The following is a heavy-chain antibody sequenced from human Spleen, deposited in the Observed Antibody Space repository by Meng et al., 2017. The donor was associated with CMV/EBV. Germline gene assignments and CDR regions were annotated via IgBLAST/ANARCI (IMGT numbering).Heavy chain of an antibody. CDR1: GFTFSSYA. V-gene: IGHV3-23*01. D-gene: IGHD3-22*01. Sequence: GGSLRLSCAASGFTFSSYAMSWVRQAPGKGLEWVSAISGSGGSTYYADSVKGRFTISRDNAKNTLYLQMSSLRAEDTAVYYCARVTFYYDSGGYGRALYYFDYWGQGTLVTVSS. J-gene: IGHJ4*02. CDR2: ISGSGGST. CDR3: ARVTFYYDSGGYGRALYYFDY.